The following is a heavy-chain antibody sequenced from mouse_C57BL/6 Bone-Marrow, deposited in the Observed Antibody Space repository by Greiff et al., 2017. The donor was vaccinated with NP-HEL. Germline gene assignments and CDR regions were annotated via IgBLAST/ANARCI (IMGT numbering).Heavy chain of an antibody. CDR3: ARGGKSEPQWGAMDY. CDR1: GYSFTGYY. V-gene: IGHV1-31*01. Sequence: VQLKQSGPELVKPGASVKISCKASGYSFTGYYMHWVKQSHGNILDWIGYIYPYNGVSSYNQKFKGKATLTVDKSSSTAYMELRSLTSEDSAVYYCARGGKSEPQWGAMDYWGQGTSVTVSS. J-gene: IGHJ4*01. CDR2: IYPYNGVS.